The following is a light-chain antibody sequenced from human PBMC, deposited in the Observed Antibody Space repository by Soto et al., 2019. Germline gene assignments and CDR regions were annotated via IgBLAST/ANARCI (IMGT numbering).Light chain of an antibody. Sequence: RDTITCRARLPISNYLAWYQQKPGKIPRLLIYAASTLQAGGPSRFSGSGSATDFTLTISSLQAEDVAAYYCQKYNGAPRTFGGGTKV. CDR3: QKYNGAPRT. CDR1: LPISNY. CDR2: AAS. V-gene: IGKV1-27*01. J-gene: IGKJ4*02.